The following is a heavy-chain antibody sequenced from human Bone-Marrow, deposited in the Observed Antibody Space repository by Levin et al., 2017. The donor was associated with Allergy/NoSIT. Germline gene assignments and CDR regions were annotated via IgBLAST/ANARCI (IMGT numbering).Heavy chain of an antibody. D-gene: IGHD2-15*01. CDR2: INHSGST. CDR3: ARESRTWWAFDI. V-gene: IGHV4-34*01. J-gene: IGHJ3*02. CDR1: GGSFSGYY. Sequence: SETLSLTCAVYGGSFSGYYWSWIRQPPGKGLEWIGEINHSGSTNYNPSLKSRVTISVDTSKNQFSLKLSSVSAADTAVYYCARESRTWWAFDIWGQGTMVTVSS.